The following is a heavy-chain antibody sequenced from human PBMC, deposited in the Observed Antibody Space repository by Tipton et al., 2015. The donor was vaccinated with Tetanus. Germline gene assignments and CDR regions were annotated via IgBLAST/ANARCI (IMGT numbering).Heavy chain of an antibody. J-gene: IGHJ4*02. D-gene: IGHD1/OR15-1a*01. CDR3: AKDRTTLRRRLTFFDY. Sequence: SLRLSCAASGSTFSSYAMSWVRQAPGKGLEWVSAISGSGGSTYYADSVKGRFTISRDNSKNTLYLQMNSLRAEDTAVYYCAKDRTTLRRRLTFFDYWGQGTLVTVSS. V-gene: IGHV3-23*01. CDR2: ISGSGGST. CDR1: GSTFSSYA.